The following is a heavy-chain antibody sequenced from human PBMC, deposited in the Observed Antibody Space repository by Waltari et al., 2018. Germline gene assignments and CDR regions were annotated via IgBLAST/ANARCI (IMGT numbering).Heavy chain of an antibody. CDR2: INPNSGGT. V-gene: IGHV1-2*06. D-gene: IGHD3-22*01. CDR1: GYTFTGYS. Sequence: QVQLVQSGAEVKKPGASVKVSCKASGYTFTGYSMHWVRQAPGHGLEWMGRINPNSGGTNYAQKFQGRVTMTRDTSISTAYMELSRLRSDDTAVYYCAQTHYYDSSGSIPYYGMDVWGQGTTVTVSS. J-gene: IGHJ6*02. CDR3: AQTHYYDSSGSIPYYGMDV.